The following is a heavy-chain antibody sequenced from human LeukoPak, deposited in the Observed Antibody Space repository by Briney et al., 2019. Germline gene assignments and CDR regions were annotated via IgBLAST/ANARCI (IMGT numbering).Heavy chain of an antibody. J-gene: IGHJ4*02. V-gene: IGHV1-58*02. D-gene: IGHD3-22*01. CDR3: AAVTNLANYDSSY. Sequence: GTSVKVSCKASGFTFTSSAMQWVRQARGQRHEWIGWIVVGSGNTNYAQKFQERVTITRDMSTSTAYMELSSLRSEDTAVYYCAAVTNLANYDSSYWGQGTLVTVSS. CDR2: IVVGSGNT. CDR1: GFTFTSSA.